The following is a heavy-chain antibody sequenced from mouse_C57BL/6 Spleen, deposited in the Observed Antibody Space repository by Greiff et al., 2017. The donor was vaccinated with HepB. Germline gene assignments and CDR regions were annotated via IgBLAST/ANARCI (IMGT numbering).Heavy chain of an antibody. Sequence: VQGVESGPGLVAPSQSLSITCTVSGFSLTSYAISWVRQPPGKGLEWLGVIWTGGGTNYNSALKSRLSISKDNSKSQVFLKMNSLQTDDTARYYCARDYYGSNPYWYFDVWGTGTTVTVSS. CDR1: GFSLTSYA. D-gene: IGHD1-1*01. CDR2: IWTGGGT. V-gene: IGHV2-9-1*01. CDR3: ARDYYGSNPYWYFDV. J-gene: IGHJ1*03.